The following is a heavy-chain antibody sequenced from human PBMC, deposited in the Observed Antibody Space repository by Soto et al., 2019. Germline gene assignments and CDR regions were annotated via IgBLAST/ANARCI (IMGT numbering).Heavy chain of an antibody. CDR2: ISAYNGNT. CDR1: GYTFTSYG. V-gene: IGHV1-18*04. Sequence: QVQLVQSGAEVKKPGASVKVSCKASGYTFTSYGISWVRQAPGQGLEWMGWISAYNGNTNYAQKLQDRVTMTTDTSTSTAYMELRSLRSDDTAVYYCAREAAYYDILTGYYYYYYGMDVWGQGTTVTVSS. CDR3: AREAAYYDILTGYYYYYYGMDV. D-gene: IGHD3-9*01. J-gene: IGHJ6*02.